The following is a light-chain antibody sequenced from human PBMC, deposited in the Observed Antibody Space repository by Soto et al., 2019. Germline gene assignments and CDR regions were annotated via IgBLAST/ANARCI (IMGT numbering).Light chain of an antibody. Sequence: EIVLMQSPDTLSLSPGERVTLSCRASETISSHYIAWYQQKPGQAPRLLIFGASTRATGIPDRFSGSWSGTDFTLTISRLEPEDFAVYYCQNFGDSPFTFGPGTKVDIK. J-gene: IGKJ3*01. CDR3: QNFGDSPFT. CDR2: GAS. CDR1: ETISSHY. V-gene: IGKV3-20*01.